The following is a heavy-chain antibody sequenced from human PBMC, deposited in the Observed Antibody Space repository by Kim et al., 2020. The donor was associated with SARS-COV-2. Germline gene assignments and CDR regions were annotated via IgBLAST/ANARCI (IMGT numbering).Heavy chain of an antibody. V-gene: IGHV3-53*01. J-gene: IGHJ4*02. CDR1: GFTVSSNY. D-gene: IGHD6-13*01. CDR2: IYSGGST. CDR3: ARDTFRIAAAGNGGDY. Sequence: GGSLRLSCAASGFTVSSNYMSWVRQAPGKGLEWVSVIYSGGSTYYADSVKGRFTISRDNSKNTLYLQMNSLRAEDTAVYYCARDTFRIAAAGNGGDYWGQGTLVTVSS.